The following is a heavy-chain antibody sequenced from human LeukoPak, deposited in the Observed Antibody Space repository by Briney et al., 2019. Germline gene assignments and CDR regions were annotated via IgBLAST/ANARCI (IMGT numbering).Heavy chain of an antibody. CDR1: GYTFTSYG. J-gene: IGHJ6*03. Sequence: ASVKVSCKASGYTFTSYGISWVRQAPGQGLEWMRWISAYNGNTNYAQKLQGRVTMTTDTSTSTAYMELRSLRSDDTAVYYCASSCVTMVRSKYYYYYMDVWGKGTTVTVSS. V-gene: IGHV1-18*01. CDR3: ASSCVTMVRSKYYYYYMDV. D-gene: IGHD3-10*01. CDR2: ISAYNGNT.